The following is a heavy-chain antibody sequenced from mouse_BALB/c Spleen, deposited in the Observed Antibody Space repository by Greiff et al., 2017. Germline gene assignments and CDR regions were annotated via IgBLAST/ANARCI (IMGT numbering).Heavy chain of an antibody. CDR3: ARGDYYGYQAWFAY. CDR2: ISSGGST. J-gene: IGHJ3*01. D-gene: IGHD1-2*01. Sequence: VQLKESGGGLVKPGGSLKLSCAASGFTFSSYAMSWVRQTPEKRLEWVASISSGGSTYYPDSVKGRFTISRDNARNILYLQMSSLRSEDTAMYYCARGDYYGYQAWFAYWGQGTLVTVSA. CDR1: GFTFSSYA. V-gene: IGHV5-6-5*01.